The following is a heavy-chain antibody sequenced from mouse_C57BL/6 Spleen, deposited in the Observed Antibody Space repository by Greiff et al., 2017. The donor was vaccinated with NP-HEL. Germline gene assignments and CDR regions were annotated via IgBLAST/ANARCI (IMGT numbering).Heavy chain of an antibody. V-gene: IGHV5-9-1*02. D-gene: IGHD4-1*01. J-gene: IGHJ2*01. CDR2: ILRGGDYI. CDR3: TRDRTGPDY. CDR1: GSTFSSYA. Sequence: EVHLVASVSFFFKPGGSLKLSCAASGSTFSSYAMSWVRQTPEKRLEWVAYILRGGDYIYYADTVKGRFTISRDNARNTLYLQMSSLKSEDTAMYYCTRDRTGPDYWGQGTTLTVSS.